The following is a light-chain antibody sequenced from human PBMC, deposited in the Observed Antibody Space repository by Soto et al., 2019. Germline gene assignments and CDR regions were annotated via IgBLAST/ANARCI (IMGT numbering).Light chain of an antibody. CDR3: GTWDSSLRDAVV. J-gene: IGLJ2*01. Sequence: QSVLTQPPSVSAAPGQKVTISCSGTSSNIGRNYVAWYQQLPGTAPKLLIYDNDKRPSGIPDRFSGSKSGTSATLGITGLQTGDEADYYCGTWDSSLRDAVVFGEGTKLTVL. V-gene: IGLV1-51*01. CDR2: DND. CDR1: SSNIGRNY.